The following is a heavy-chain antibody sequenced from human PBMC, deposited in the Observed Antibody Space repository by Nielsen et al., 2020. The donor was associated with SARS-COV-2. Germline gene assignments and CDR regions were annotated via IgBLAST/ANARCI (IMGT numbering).Heavy chain of an antibody. V-gene: IGHV3-64D*06. J-gene: IGHJ4*02. CDR3: TRDLGISVAGPQGDY. Sequence: GGSLRLSCSASGFTFSSYAMHWVRQAPGKGLEYVSGISSNGGSTYYADSVKGRFTISRDNSKNTLYLQMSSLRAEDTAVYYCTRDLGISVAGPQGDYWGQGTLVTVSS. D-gene: IGHD6-13*01. CDR1: GFTFSSYA. CDR2: ISSNGGST.